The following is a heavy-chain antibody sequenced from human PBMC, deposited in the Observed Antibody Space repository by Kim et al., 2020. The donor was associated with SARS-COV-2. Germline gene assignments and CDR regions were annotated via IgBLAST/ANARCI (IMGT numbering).Heavy chain of an antibody. CDR3: ARDWHVDTAMGYYFDY. Sequence: GGSLRLSCAASGFTFSSYGMHWVRQAPGKGLEWVAVIWYDGSNKYYADSVKGRFTISRDNSKNTLYLQMNSLRAEDTAVYYCARDWHVDTAMGYYFDYWGQGTLVTVSS. J-gene: IGHJ4*02. CDR2: IWYDGSNK. D-gene: IGHD5-18*01. V-gene: IGHV3-33*01. CDR1: GFTFSSYG.